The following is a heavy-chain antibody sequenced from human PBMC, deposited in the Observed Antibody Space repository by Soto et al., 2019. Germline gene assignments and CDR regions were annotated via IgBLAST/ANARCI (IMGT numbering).Heavy chain of an antibody. Sequence: QVQLVQSGAEVKKPGSSMKVSCKASGGTFNTYTISWVRQAPGQGLEWMGRIIPILDIANYAQKFQGRVTITADKSTSTAYRELSSLRSEDTAVYYWARDRGTTGTKGRCMDVWGQGTTVTVSS. CDR2: IIPILDIA. D-gene: IGHD1-1*01. CDR3: ARDRGTTGTKGRCMDV. CDR1: GGTFNTYT. J-gene: IGHJ6*02. V-gene: IGHV1-69*08.